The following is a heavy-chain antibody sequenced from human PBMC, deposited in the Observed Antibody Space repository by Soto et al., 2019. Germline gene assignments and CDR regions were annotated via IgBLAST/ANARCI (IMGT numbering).Heavy chain of an antibody. J-gene: IGHJ5*02. CDR3: VHRLDVPGLAFDP. Sequence: SGPTLVNPTQTLRLTCAFSGFLLSASGASVGWIRQPPGKALEWLAHIYWNDDKRYSPSLRSRLTISKDTSKNQVVLTFTNMDPADTGTYYCVHRLDVPGLAFDPWGQGTLVTVPS. D-gene: IGHD3-10*02. CDR2: IYWNDDK. V-gene: IGHV2-5*01. CDR1: GFLLSASGAS.